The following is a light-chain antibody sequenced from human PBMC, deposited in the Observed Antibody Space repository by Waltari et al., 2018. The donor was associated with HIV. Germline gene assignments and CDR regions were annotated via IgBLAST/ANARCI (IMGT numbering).Light chain of an antibody. Sequence: QSVLTQPPSASGTPGQRVTISCSGSSSNIGSKYVYWYQQLPGTAPKLLIYRNNQRPSGVPDRVSGSKSGSSAALAISGLRSEDEADYYCATWDDSLSDWVFGGGTKLTVL. CDR1: SSNIGSKY. V-gene: IGLV1-47*01. CDR2: RNN. J-gene: IGLJ3*02. CDR3: ATWDDSLSDWV.